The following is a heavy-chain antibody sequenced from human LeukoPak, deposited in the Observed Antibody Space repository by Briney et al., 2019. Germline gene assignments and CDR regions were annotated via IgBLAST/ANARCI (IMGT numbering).Heavy chain of an antibody. V-gene: IGHV1-69*17. Sequence: GASVTVSCKASGGTFSSYAISWVGQAPGQGVEGMGGIIPIFGITNYAQKFQGRVTITGDKSTSTAYIELSILRSEHPAVYYCARDRGVVIDTYYSDNYGMDVWGRGTTLTVSS. D-gene: IGHD2-21*01. J-gene: IGHJ6*02. CDR1: GGTFSSYA. CDR3: ARDRGVVIDTYYSDNYGMDV. CDR2: IIPIFGIT.